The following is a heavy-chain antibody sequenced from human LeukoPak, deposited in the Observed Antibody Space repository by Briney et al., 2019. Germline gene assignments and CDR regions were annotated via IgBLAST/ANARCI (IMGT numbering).Heavy chain of an antibody. CDR2: ISAYNGNT. D-gene: IGHD1-26*01. CDR1: GYTFTSYG. J-gene: IGHJ3*02. CDR3: AREVVPYSGKRRGDAFDI. V-gene: IGHV1-18*01. Sequence: ASVKVTCKASGYTFTSYGISWVRQAPGQGLEWMGWISAYNGNTNYAQKLQGRVTMTTDTSTSTAYMELRSLRSDDTAVYYCAREVVPYSGKRRGDAFDIWGQGTMVTVSS.